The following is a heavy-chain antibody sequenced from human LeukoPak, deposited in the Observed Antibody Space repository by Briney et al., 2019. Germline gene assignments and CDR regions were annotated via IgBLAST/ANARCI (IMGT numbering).Heavy chain of an antibody. J-gene: IGHJ4*02. Sequence: TGGSLRLSCAASGFTFSSYDMHWVRQATGKGLEWVSAIGTAGDTYYPGSVKGRFTISRENAKNSLYLQMNSLRAGDTAVYYCARGAIRRYVLEDYYFDYWGQGTLVTVSS. CDR1: GFTFSSYD. CDR2: IGTAGDT. D-gene: IGHD3-16*01. CDR3: ARGAIRRYVLEDYYFDY. V-gene: IGHV3-13*01.